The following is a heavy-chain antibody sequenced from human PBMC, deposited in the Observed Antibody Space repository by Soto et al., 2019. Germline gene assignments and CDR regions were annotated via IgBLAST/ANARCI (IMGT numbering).Heavy chain of an antibody. CDR2: IIPIFGTA. V-gene: IGHV1-69*13. J-gene: IGHJ4*02. CDR3: ARGYSSGWYDY. D-gene: IGHD6-19*01. CDR1: GGTFSSYA. Sequence: GASVEVSCKASGGTFSSYAISWVRQAPGQGLEWMGGIIPIFGTANYAQKFQGRVTITADESTSTAYMELSSLRSEDTDVYYCARGYSSGWYDYWGQGTLVTVSS.